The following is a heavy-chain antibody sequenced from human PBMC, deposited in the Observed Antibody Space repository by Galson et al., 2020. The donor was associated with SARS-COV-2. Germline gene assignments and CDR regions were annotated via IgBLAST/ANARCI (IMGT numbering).Heavy chain of an antibody. Sequence: SETLSLTCAVYGGFFSGYSWSWIRQPPGKGLEWIGEINHSGSTNYNPSLKRRVTLSVDTSKNQFSLKLSSVTAADTAVYYCARPPEGSDVTRGFDYWGQGTLVTVSS. CDR1: GGFFSGYS. CDR2: INHSGST. V-gene: IGHV4-34*01. D-gene: IGHD2-21*01. CDR3: ARPPEGSDVTRGFDY. J-gene: IGHJ4*02.